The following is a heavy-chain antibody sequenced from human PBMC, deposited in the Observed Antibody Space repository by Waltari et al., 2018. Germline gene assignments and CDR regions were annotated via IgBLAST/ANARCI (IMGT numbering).Heavy chain of an antibody. Sequence: QVQLVQSGAEVKKPGASVKVSCKASGYTFTSYGISWVRQAPGQGLEWMGWISAYNGNTNYAQKLQGRVTMTTDTSTSTAYMELRSLRSDDTAVYYCAREARTNVLLRLGELSWNWFDPWGQGTLVTVSS. D-gene: IGHD3-16*02. V-gene: IGHV1-18*01. CDR1: GYTFTSYG. CDR3: AREARTNVLLRLGELSWNWFDP. J-gene: IGHJ5*02. CDR2: ISAYNGNT.